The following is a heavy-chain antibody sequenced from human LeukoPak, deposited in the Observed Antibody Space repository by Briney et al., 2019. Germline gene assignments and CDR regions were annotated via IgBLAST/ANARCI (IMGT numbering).Heavy chain of an antibody. CDR1: GFTFGDYA. J-gene: IGHJ4*02. V-gene: IGHV3-49*04. Sequence: GGSLRLSCTASGFTFGDYAMSWVRQAPGKGLEWVGFIRSKAYGGTTEYAASVKGRFTISRDDSKSIAYLQMNSLKTEDTAVYYCTRTYYDFWSGYYNHFDYWGQGTLVTVSS. D-gene: IGHD3-3*01. CDR3: TRTYYDFWSGYYNHFDY. CDR2: IRSKAYGGTT.